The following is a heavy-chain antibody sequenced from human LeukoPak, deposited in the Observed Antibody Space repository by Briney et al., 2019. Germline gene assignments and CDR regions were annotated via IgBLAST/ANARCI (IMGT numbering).Heavy chain of an antibody. CDR3: ARHVYGFGSRY. CDR2: IYYSGST. V-gene: IGHV4-59*08. CDR1: GGSISSDY. D-gene: IGHD3-10*01. Sequence: SETVSLTCTVSGGSISSDYWSWIRQPAGKGLEYIGYIYYSGSTNYNPSLKSRVTISGDTSKNQFSLRLSSVTAADTAVYYCARHVYGFGSRYWGQGTLVTVSS. J-gene: IGHJ4*02.